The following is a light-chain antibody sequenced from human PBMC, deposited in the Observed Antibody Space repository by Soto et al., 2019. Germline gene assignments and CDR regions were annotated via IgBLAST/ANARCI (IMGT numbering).Light chain of an antibody. CDR2: DAS. CDR3: QQYNNWPQT. V-gene: IGKV3-15*01. Sequence: EIVMTQSPATLSVSPGERATLSCRASQSVNSNLAWYQQKPGQAPRLLIYDASTRATGIPARFSGSGSGTEFTLTITSLQSEDFAVYSCQQYNNWPQTFGQGTKVDFK. CDR1: QSVNSN. J-gene: IGKJ1*01.